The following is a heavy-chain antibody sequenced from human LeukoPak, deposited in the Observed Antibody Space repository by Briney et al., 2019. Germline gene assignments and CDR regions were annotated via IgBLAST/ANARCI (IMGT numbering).Heavy chain of an antibody. V-gene: IGHV1-46*01. Sequence: EASVTVSFTASGYTFTSYYMHWVRQAPGQGLEWMGIINPSGGSASYAQKFQGRVTMTRDTSTSTVYMELSSLRSEDTAVYYCARVEGGLRLHFDYWGQGTLVTVSS. J-gene: IGHJ4*02. D-gene: IGHD3-3*01. CDR2: INPSGGSA. CDR1: GYTFTSYY. CDR3: ARVEGGLRLHFDY.